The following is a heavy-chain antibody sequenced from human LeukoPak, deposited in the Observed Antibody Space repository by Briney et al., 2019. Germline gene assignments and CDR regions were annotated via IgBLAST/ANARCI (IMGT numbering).Heavy chain of an antibody. CDR3: ARFETVAAKPFEY. CDR1: GFTFSSYA. CDR2: VSYDGSNQ. V-gene: IGHV3-30-3*01. Sequence: GGSLRLSCAASGFTFSSYAMHWVRQAPGKGLEWVAVVSYDGSNQYYADSVKGRFTISRDNSKNTLYLQMNSLRAEDTAVYYCARFETVAAKPFEYWGQGALVTVSS. J-gene: IGHJ4*02. D-gene: IGHD6-19*01.